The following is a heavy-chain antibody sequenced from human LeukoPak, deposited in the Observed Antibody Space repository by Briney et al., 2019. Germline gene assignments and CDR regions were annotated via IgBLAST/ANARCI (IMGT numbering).Heavy chain of an antibody. J-gene: IGHJ4*02. CDR3: ARGSVDIYYFDY. CDR2: IIPILGIA. Sequence: GSSVKVSCKASGGIFSSYAISWVRQAPGQGLEWMGRIIPILGIANYAQKFQGRVTITADKSTSTAYMELSSLRSEDTAVYYCARGSVDIYYFDYWGQGTLVTVSS. D-gene: IGHD3-10*01. V-gene: IGHV1-69*04. CDR1: GGIFSSYA.